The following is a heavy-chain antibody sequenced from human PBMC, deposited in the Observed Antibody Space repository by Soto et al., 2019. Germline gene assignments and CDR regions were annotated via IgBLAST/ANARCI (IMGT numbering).Heavy chain of an antibody. J-gene: IGHJ6*02. V-gene: IGHV1-69*01. D-gene: IGHD1-26*01. CDR2: IIPIFGTA. CDR1: GGTFSSYA. CDR3: ARNAGYSGSYYRGAYYYYGMDV. Sequence: QVQLVQSGAEVKKPGSSVKVSCKASGGTFSSYAISWVRQAPGQGLEWMGGIIPIFGTANYAKKFKGRVTITADESKSTAYMEMSRLRSEDTAVYYCARNAGYSGSYYRGAYYYYGMDVWGQGTTVTVS.